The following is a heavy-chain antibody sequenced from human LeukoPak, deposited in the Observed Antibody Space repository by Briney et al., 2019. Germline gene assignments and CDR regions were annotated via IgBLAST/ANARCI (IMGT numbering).Heavy chain of an antibody. CDR2: IYHSGGT. Sequence: PSETLSLTCAVSGGSISSGSYSWSWIRQPPGKGLEWIGYIYHSGGTYYNPSLKGRVTISVDTSKNQFSLKLSSVTAADTAVYYCARPVAYDDAFDIWGQGTMVTVSS. CDR3: ARPVAYDDAFDI. D-gene: IGHD4-23*01. V-gene: IGHV4-30-2*02. J-gene: IGHJ3*02. CDR1: GGSISSGSYS.